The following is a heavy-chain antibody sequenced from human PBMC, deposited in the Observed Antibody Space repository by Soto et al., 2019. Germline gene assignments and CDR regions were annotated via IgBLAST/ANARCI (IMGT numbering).Heavy chain of an antibody. V-gene: IGHV3-13*01. D-gene: IGHD4-17*01. J-gene: IGHJ4*02. Sequence: EVQLVESGGGLVQPGGSLRLSCAASGFTFSSYDMHWVRQATGKGLEWVSAIGTAGDTYYPGSVKGRFTISRENAKNSLYLQMNSLRARDTAVYYCARDGGYGDYRDWGQGTLVTVSS. CDR1: GFTFSSYD. CDR3: ARDGGYGDYRD. CDR2: IGTAGDT.